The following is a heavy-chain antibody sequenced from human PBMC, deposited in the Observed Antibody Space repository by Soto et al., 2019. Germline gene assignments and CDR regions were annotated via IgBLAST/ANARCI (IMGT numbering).Heavy chain of an antibody. D-gene: IGHD3-10*01. CDR3: TRVGAGYISGMDF. J-gene: IGHJ4*02. CDR2: IRSESYGGTT. Sequence: EVQLVESGGGLVQPGRSLRLSCTGSGFTFGDYFMNWIRQAPGKGLEWVGFIRSESYGGTTEYAASVKGRVTISRDDSKSIAYLQIHSLKTEDTAVYYCTRVGAGYISGMDFWGQGTLVSVSS. CDR1: GFTFGDYF. V-gene: IGHV3-49*03.